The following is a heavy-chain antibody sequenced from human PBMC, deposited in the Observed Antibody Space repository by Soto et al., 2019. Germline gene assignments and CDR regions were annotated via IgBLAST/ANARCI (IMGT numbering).Heavy chain of an antibody. CDR2: IYYSGST. CDR1: GGSISSYY. Sequence: SETLSLTCTVSGGSISSYYWSWIRQPPGKGLEWIGYIYYSGSTNYNPSLKSRVTISVDTSKNQFSLKLSSVTAADTAVYYCARGGWELEWSRFDYWGQGTLVTVSS. CDR3: ARGGWELEWSRFDY. D-gene: IGHD3-3*01. J-gene: IGHJ4*02. V-gene: IGHV4-59*01.